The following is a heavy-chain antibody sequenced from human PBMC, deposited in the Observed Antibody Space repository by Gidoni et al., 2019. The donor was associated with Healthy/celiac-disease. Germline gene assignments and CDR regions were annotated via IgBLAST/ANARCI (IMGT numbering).Heavy chain of an antibody. V-gene: IGHV1-69*06. D-gene: IGHD4-4*01. CDR1: GGTFSSSA. CDR3: ARDLDDTGTRDGAGEYGMDV. J-gene: IGHJ6*02. CDR2: IIPIFGTA. Sequence: QVQLLPSGAAVKKPGSSVKVSCQASGGTFSSSALRWVRQAPGQGLEWMGGIIPIFGTANYAKKCQGRVTITADKSTSTAYRELSSLRSEDTAVYYCARDLDDTGTRDGAGEYGMDVWGQGTTVTVSS.